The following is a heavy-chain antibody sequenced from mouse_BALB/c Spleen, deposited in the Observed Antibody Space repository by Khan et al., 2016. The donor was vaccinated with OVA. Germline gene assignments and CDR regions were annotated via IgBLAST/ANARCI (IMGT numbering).Heavy chain of an antibody. CDR2: ISPGSGDT. V-gene: IGHV1-77*01. CDR1: GYTFTDYY. D-gene: IGHD1-2*01. J-gene: IGHJ3*01. CDR3: ARRNYFGYTIAY. Sequence: QVQLQQSGAELARPGASVKLSCKASGYTFTDYYINWVKQRTGKGLEWIGEISPGSGDTYYNEKFKGKATLTADKSSPTAYMQLSSLTSEASAVYCCARRNYFGYTIAYWGQGTLVTVSA.